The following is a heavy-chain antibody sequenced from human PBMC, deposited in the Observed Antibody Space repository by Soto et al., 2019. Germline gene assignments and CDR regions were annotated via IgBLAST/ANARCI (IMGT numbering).Heavy chain of an antibody. J-gene: IGHJ4*02. CDR2: FDPEDGET. CDR3: ATDHGPVAGNAYDY. D-gene: IGHD6-19*01. CDR1: GYTLTELS. Sequence: ASVKVSRKVSGYTLTELSMHWVRQAPGKGLEGMGGFDPEDGETIYAQKFQGRVTMTEDTSTDTAYMELSSLRSEDTAVYYCATDHGPVAGNAYDYWGQGTLVTVSS. V-gene: IGHV1-24*01.